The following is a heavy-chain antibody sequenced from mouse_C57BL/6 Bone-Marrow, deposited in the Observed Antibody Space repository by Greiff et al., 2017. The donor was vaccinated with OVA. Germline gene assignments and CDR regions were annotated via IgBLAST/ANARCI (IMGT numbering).Heavy chain of an antibody. J-gene: IGHJ3*01. CDR3: ARWGGSLFAY. D-gene: IGHD1-1*02. V-gene: IGHV1-64*01. Sequence: SGAELVKPGASVKLSCKASGYTFTSYWMHWVKQRPGQGLEWIGMIHPNSGSTNYNEKFKSKATLTVDKSSSTAYMQLSSLTSEDSAVYYCARWGGSLFAYGGQGTLVTVSA. CDR2: IHPNSGST. CDR1: GYTFTSYW.